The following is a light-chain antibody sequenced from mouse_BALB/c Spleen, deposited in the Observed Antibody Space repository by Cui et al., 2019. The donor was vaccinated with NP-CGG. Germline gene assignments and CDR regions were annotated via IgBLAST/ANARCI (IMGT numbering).Light chain of an antibody. CDR2: GTN. CDR1: TGAVTTSNY. J-gene: IGLJ1*01. CDR3: ALWYSNHWV. Sequence: AVLTHYSALITSPGETVTLTCRSSTGAVTTSNYANWVQEKPDHLFTGLIGGTNNRAPGVPARFSGSLIGDKAALTITGAQTEDEAIYFCALWYSNHWVFGGGTKLTVL. V-gene: IGLV1*01.